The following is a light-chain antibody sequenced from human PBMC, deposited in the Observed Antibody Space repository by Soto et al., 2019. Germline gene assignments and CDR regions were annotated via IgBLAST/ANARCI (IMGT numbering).Light chain of an antibody. CDR2: WAS. CDR3: HKYYSTRRK. CDR1: QSLFYSSSKKNY. V-gene: IGKV4-1*01. Sequence: DTVMNQSADSLPVYVGQSSTTTCYSGQSLFYSSSKKNYLAWYQQKPGQPPKLLIYWASTRESGVPDRFSGSGSGTDFTLTISSLQAEDVAVYYCHKYYSTRRKCGQGTKGDIK. J-gene: IGKJ1*01.